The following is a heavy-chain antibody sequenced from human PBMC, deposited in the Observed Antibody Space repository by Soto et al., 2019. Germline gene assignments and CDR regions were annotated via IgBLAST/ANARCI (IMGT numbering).Heavy chain of an antibody. CDR3: ARSQGSSTSLEIYYYYYYGMDV. J-gene: IGHJ6*02. CDR1: GGTFSSYA. D-gene: IGHD2-2*01. V-gene: IGHV1-69*01. CDR2: FIPISDTT. Sequence: QVQLVQSGAEVKKPGSSVKVSCEASGGTFSSYAISWVRQAPGQGLEWMGGFIPISDTTNYAQKFQGRVTITADESTSTAYMELSSLRSEDTAVYYCARSQGSSTSLEIYYYYYYGMDVWGQGTTVTVSS.